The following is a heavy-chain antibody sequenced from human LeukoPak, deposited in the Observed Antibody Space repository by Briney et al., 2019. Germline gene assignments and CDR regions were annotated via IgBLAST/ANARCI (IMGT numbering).Heavy chain of an antibody. CDR1: GFTFSSYG. Sequence: AGGSLRLSCAASGFTFSSYGMHWVRQAPGKGLEWVAVIWYDGSNKYYADSVKGRFTISRDNSKNTLYLQMNSLRAEDTAVYYCARDYYDSSGTLDYWGQGTLVTASS. V-gene: IGHV3-33*01. J-gene: IGHJ4*02. CDR2: IWYDGSNK. D-gene: IGHD3-22*01. CDR3: ARDYYDSSGTLDY.